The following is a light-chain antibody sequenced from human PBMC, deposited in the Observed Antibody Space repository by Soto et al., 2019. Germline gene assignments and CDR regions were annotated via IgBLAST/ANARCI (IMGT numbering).Light chain of an antibody. V-gene: IGLV2-14*01. CDR2: DVT. CDR1: SSDIGDYDY. Sequence: QSALTQPASVSGSPGQSITISCTGTSSDIGDYDYVSWYQHLPGKAPKLLIFDVTHRPSGVSDRFSGSKSGNTASLTISGVRPEDEADYYCSAYTVSRTYVFGTGTKLTVL. J-gene: IGLJ1*01. CDR3: SAYTVSRTYV.